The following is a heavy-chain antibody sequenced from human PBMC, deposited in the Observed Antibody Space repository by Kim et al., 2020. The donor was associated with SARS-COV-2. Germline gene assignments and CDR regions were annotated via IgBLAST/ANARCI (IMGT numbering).Heavy chain of an antibody. V-gene: IGHV4-59*01. CDR1: GGSISSYY. CDR2: IYYSGST. Sequence: SETLSLTCTVSGGSISSYYWSWIRQPPGKGLEWIGYIYYSGSTNYNPSLKSRVTISVDTSKNQFSLKLSSVTAADTAVYYCARASTVTTPRGYYYYYYMDVWGKGTTVTVSS. J-gene: IGHJ6*03. D-gene: IGHD4-4*01. CDR3: ARASTVTTPRGYYYYYYMDV.